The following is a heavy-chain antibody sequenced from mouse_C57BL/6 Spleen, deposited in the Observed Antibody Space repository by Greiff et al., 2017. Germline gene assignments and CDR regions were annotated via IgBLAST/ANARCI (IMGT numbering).Heavy chain of an antibody. Sequence: EVQLQQSGPELVKPGASVKISCKASGYTFTDYYMNWVKQSHGKSLEWIGDINPNNGGTSYNQKFKGKATLTVDKSSSTAYMELRSLTSEDSAVYYCARRATGIYYFDYWGQGTTLTVSS. CDR2: INPNNGGT. D-gene: IGHD4-1*01. CDR1: GYTFTDYY. J-gene: IGHJ2*01. CDR3: ARRATGIYYFDY. V-gene: IGHV1-26*01.